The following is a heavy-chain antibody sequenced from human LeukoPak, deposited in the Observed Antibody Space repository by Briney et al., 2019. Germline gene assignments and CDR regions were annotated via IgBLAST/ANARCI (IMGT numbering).Heavy chain of an antibody. D-gene: IGHD6-19*01. Sequence: GASVKVSCKASGYTFTSYDINWVRQATGQGLEWMGWMNPNSGNTGYAQKFQGRVTMTRNTSISTAYMELSSLRSEDTAVYYCATDIAVAGTWMMDDAFDIWGQGTMVTVSS. CDR2: MNPNSGNT. CDR1: GYTFTSYD. CDR3: ATDIAVAGTWMMDDAFDI. V-gene: IGHV1-8*01. J-gene: IGHJ3*02.